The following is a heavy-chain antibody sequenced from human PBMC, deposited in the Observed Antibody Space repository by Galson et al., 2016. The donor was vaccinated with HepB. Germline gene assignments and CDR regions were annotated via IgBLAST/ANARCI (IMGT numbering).Heavy chain of an antibody. CDR1: GFTFTNHW. V-gene: IGHV3-30*18. CDR3: AKDGRIYCSSASCHDHFHY. D-gene: IGHD2-2*01. CDR2: ISYDGSNK. Sequence: SLRLSCAASGFTFTNHWMSWVRQAPGKGLEWVAFISYDGSNKKYADSVKGRFTISRDNSKKTLYLQMNSLRAEDTAVYYCAKDGRIYCSSASCHDHFHYWGQGTLVTVSS. J-gene: IGHJ4*02.